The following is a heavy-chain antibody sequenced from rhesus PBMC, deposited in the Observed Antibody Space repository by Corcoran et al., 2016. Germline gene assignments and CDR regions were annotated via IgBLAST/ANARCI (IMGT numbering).Heavy chain of an antibody. CDR2: IYWDDDK. J-gene: IGHJ2*01. CDR1: GLSLSTSGMG. V-gene: IGHV2S1*01. D-gene: IGHD2-2*01. Sequence: QVTLKESGPALVKPTQTLTLTCTFSGLSLSTSGMGVGWIRKPPGKALEWLASIYWDDDKYYSTSLKSRLTISKDTYKNMVVLTRTNMDPVDTATDYCSRHECTSTTCQIYWYFDIWGPGTPITISS. CDR3: SRHECTSTTCQIYWYFDI.